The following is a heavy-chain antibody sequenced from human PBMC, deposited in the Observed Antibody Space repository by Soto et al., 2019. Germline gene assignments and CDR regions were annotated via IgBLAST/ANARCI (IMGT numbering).Heavy chain of an antibody. CDR3: ARMDGDYNYYGLNV. CDR2: FFSDAER. Sequence: QVTLKESGPVLVKPTETLTLTCSVSGFSLTNGRMGVSWIRQPPGKALEWLAHFFSDAERSYRKSMQSRLNMYKDSSGSQVVLTMTNMAPADTATYYCARMDGDYNYYGLNVWGHGIAVTVSS. D-gene: IGHD4-17*01. V-gene: IGHV2-26*01. CDR1: GFSLTNGRMG. J-gene: IGHJ6*02.